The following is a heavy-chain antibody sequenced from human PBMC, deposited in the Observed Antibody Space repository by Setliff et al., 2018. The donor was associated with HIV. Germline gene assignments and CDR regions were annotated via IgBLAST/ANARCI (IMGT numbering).Heavy chain of an antibody. V-gene: IGHV4-59*11. D-gene: IGHD4-17*01. Sequence: SETLSLTCTVSGASITSHYWSWIRQSPGRELEWIGYIYSTGSTNYNPSLQSRVSISMDASKNKFSLKVTSVTSADTAVYYCAKGAGFYCDYTFDYWGQGNLVTVSS. CDR3: AKGAGFYCDYTFDY. CDR1: GASITSHY. CDR2: IYSTGST. J-gene: IGHJ4*02.